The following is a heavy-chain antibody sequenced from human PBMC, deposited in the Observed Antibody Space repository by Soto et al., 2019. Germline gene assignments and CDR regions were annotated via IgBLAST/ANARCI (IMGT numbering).Heavy chain of an antibody. CDR1: GFTFSSYA. D-gene: IGHD2-15*01. CDR2: VNIGGST. Sequence: DVQLLESGGGLVQPEGSLRLSCAASGFTFSSYAMGWVRQGPGKGLEWVAVVNIGGSTHYADSVRGRFTISRDNSKNTLSLQMNSLTAEDTAVYFCAKRRGAGGHFDYWGQGALVTVSS. CDR3: AKRRGAGGHFDY. J-gene: IGHJ4*02. V-gene: IGHV3-23*01.